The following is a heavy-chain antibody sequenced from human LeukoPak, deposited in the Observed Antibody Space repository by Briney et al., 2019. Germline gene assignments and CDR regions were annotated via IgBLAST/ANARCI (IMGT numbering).Heavy chain of an antibody. Sequence: PGGSLRLSCAASGFTFSYYGMHWVRQAPGKGLEWVAVISYDGSNKYYADSVKGRFTISRDNSKNTLYLQMNSLRAEDTAVYYCARDRGSGRTMVRGVIITGFDYWGQGTLVTVSS. D-gene: IGHD3-10*01. CDR1: GFTFSYYG. J-gene: IGHJ4*02. CDR2: ISYDGSNK. CDR3: ARDRGSGRTMVRGVIITGFDY. V-gene: IGHV3-30*19.